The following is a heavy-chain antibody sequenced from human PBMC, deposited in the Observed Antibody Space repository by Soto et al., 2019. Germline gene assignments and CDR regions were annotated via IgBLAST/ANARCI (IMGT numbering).Heavy chain of an antibody. V-gene: IGHV3-30*18. Sequence: GGSLRLSFAAPGFNFSSNGIHWVRQTPDRGLEWVAVISGDGHQKHYADSVKGRFIFSRDNSQKMLYLQMNSLGVEDSGLYYCAKDLEGSGSFDSWGQGT. CDR1: GFNFSSNG. J-gene: IGHJ5*01. CDR2: ISGDGHQK. CDR3: AKDLEGSGSFDS. D-gene: IGHD3-10*01.